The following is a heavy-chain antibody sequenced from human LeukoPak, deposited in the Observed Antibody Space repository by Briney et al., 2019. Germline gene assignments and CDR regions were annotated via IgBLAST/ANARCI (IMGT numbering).Heavy chain of an antibody. CDR2: INHSGST. CDR1: GGSISSSSYY. D-gene: IGHD3-22*01. V-gene: IGHV4-39*07. CDR3: ASISSGQTYNPHFDY. Sequence: SETLSLTCTVSGGSISSSSYYWSWIRQPPGKGLEWIGEINHSGSTNYNPSLKSRVTISVDTSKNQFSLKLSSVTAADTAVYYCASISSGQTYNPHFDYWGQGTLVTVSS. J-gene: IGHJ4*02.